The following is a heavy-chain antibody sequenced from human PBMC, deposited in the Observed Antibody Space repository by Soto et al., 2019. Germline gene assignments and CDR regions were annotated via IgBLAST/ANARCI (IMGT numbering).Heavy chain of an antibody. J-gene: IGHJ4*02. CDR2: IIPIFGTI. Sequence: QVQLVQSGAEVKKPGSSVKVSCKASGGTFSSFAISWVRQAPGQGLEWMGAIIPIFGTIKYAQKFQGRVPITADESPRTAFMELISLSSEDTAVYYCARGGGSVLVVAASSPYYFDYWGQGTLVTVSS. V-gene: IGHV1-69*12. D-gene: IGHD2-15*01. CDR1: GGTFSSFA. CDR3: ARGGGSVLVVAASSPYYFDY.